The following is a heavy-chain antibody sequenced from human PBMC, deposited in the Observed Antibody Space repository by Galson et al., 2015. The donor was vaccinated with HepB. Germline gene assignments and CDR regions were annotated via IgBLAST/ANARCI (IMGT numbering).Heavy chain of an antibody. J-gene: IGHJ6*03. D-gene: IGHD2-15*01. CDR1: GFTFGDYA. CDR2: IRSKAYGGTT. V-gene: IGHV3-49*03. Sequence: LRLSCAASGFTFGDYAMSWFRQAPGKGLEWLGFIRSKAYGGTTEYAASVKGRFTISRDDSKSIAYLQMNSLKTEDTAVYYCTRDRVVAFYYYYMDVWGKGTTVTVSS. CDR3: TRDRVVAFYYYYMDV.